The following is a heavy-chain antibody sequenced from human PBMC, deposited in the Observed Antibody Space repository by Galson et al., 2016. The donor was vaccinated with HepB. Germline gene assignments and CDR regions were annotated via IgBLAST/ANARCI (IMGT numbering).Heavy chain of an antibody. V-gene: IGHV3-30-3*01. J-gene: IGHJ4*02. CDR1: GFTFSSYP. CDR2: ISRDGNNK. Sequence: SLRLSCAASGFTFSSYPMHWVRQAPGKGLEWVAGISRDGNNKYYTDSVRGRFTISRDNSKNTLYLYMNNLTAGDTAIYYCGKHGGFDYWGQGALVTVSS. D-gene: IGHD3-16*01. CDR3: GKHGGFDY.